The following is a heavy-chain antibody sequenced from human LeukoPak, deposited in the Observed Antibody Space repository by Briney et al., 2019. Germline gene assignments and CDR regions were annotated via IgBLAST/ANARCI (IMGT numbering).Heavy chain of an antibody. Sequence: SETLSLTCAVYGGSFSGYYWSWIRQPPGKGLEWIGEINHSGSTNYNPSLKSRVTISVDTSKNQFSLKLSSVTAADTAVYYCARDPDHDISAAFDIWGQGTVVTVSS. J-gene: IGHJ3*02. CDR2: INHSGST. V-gene: IGHV4-34*01. CDR1: GGSFSGYY. D-gene: IGHD3-9*01. CDR3: ARDPDHDISAAFDI.